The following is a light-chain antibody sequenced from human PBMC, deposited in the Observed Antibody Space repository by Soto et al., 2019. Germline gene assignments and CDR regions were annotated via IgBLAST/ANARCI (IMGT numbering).Light chain of an antibody. CDR2: EGS. J-gene: IGLJ1*01. CDR3: CSYAGSDTYV. Sequence: LTQPASVSGSPGQSITVSCTGTSRDVGTYNLISWYQQYPGKAPKVMIYEGSKRPSGVSNRFSGSKSGNTASLTISGLQAEDEADYYCCSYAGSDTYVFGNGTKVTVL. CDR1: SRDVGTYNL. V-gene: IGLV2-23*01.